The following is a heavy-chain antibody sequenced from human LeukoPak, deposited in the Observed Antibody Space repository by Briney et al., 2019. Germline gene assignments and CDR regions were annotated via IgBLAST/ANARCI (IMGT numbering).Heavy chain of an antibody. D-gene: IGHD1-14*01. V-gene: IGHV1-46*01. J-gene: IGHJ4*02. Sequence: ASVKVSCKASGYTFTSYYMHWVRQAPGQGLEWMGIINPSGGSTSYAQKFQGRVTITADESTSTAYMELSSLRSEDTAVYYCARSEPTWRPDYWGQGTLVTVSS. CDR2: INPSGGST. CDR1: GYTFTSYY. CDR3: ARSEPTWRPDY.